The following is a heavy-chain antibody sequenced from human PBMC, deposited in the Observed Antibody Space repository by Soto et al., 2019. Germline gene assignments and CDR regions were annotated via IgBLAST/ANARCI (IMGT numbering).Heavy chain of an antibody. D-gene: IGHD3-3*01. J-gene: IGHJ4*02. Sequence: QVHLVESGGGVVQSGKSLRLSCAASGFTFRNYAMHWVRQAPGKGLEWVAVISYDGSEKFYAASVEGRFAISRDKSGNTVYFQMNSLRVEDTAVYYCARAHYDLWSGTRDYFDYWGQGALVTVSS. CDR2: ISYDGSEK. V-gene: IGHV3-30*03. CDR1: GFTFRNYA. CDR3: ARAHYDLWSGTRDYFDY.